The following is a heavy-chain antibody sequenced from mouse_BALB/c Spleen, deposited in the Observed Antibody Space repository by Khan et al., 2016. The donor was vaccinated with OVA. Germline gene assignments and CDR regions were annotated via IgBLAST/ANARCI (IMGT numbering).Heavy chain of an antibody. V-gene: IGHV5-17*02. CDR3: ASSRFWSWFAS. J-gene: IGHJ3*01. CDR2: IGSDSSTF. CDR1: GFTFSTFG. Sequence: EVELVESGGGLVQPGGSRKLSCAASGFTFSTFGMHWVRQAPEKGLEWVAYIGSDSSTFYYADTVKGRFTISRDNPKNTLLLQMTSLRSEDTAMYNGASSRFWSWFASWGQGTLVTVSA.